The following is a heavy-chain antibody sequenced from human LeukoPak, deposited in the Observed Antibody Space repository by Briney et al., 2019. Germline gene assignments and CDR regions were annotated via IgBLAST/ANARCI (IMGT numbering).Heavy chain of an antibody. CDR2: INHSENT. V-gene: IGHV4-39*07. J-gene: IGHJ5*02. CDR1: GGSISSGGYS. Sequence: SETLSLTCTVSGGSISSGGYSWSWIRQPPGKGLEWMGEINHSENTNYNPSLKSRVTISVDTSKNQFSLKLTSVTAADTAVYYCARGGKVVPAAVANWFDPWGQGTLVTVSS. D-gene: IGHD2-2*01. CDR3: ARGGKVVPAAVANWFDP.